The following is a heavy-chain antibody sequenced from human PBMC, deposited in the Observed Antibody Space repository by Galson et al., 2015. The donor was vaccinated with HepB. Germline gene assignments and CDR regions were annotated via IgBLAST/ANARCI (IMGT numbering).Heavy chain of an antibody. CDR3: AREHYDFWSGYYEPNYYMDV. Sequence: SETLSLTCTVSGGSISSYYWSWIRQPPGKGLEWIGYIYYSGSTNYNPSLKSRVTISVDTSKNQFSLKLSSVTAADTAVYYCAREHYDFWSGYYEPNYYMDVWGKGTTVTVSS. CDR2: IYYSGST. V-gene: IGHV4-59*01. J-gene: IGHJ6*03. CDR1: GGSISSYY. D-gene: IGHD3-3*01.